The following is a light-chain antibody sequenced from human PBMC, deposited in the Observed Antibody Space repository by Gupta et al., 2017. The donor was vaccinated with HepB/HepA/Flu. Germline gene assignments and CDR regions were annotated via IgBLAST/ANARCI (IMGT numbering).Light chain of an antibody. V-gene: IGKV3-11*01. CDR2: DAS. CDR3: QQRSGWPPT. CDR1: QSVSTY. J-gene: IGKJ4*01. Sequence: EIVLTQSPASLSLSPGERATLSCRASQSVSTYLACYQQKPGQAPRLLIYDASKRATGIPARFSGSGSGTDFTLTISTLEPEDFAVYYCQQRSGWPPTFGGGSKVEIK.